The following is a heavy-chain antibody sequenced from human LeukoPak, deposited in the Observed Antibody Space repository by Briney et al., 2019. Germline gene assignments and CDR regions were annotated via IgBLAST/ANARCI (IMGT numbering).Heavy chain of an antibody. CDR1: GFTFSSYA. D-gene: IGHD2-21*02. Sequence: GGSLRLSCAASGFTFSSYAMHWVRQAPGKGLEWVAVISYDGSNKYYADSVKGRFTISRDNSKNTLYLQMNSLRAEDTAVYYCAKTVVVTGEHAFEIWGQGTRVTVSS. CDR3: AKTVVVTGEHAFEI. V-gene: IGHV3-30*04. CDR2: ISYDGSNK. J-gene: IGHJ3*02.